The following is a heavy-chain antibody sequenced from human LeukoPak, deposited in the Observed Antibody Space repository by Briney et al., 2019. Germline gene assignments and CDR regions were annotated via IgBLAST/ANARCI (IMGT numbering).Heavy chain of an antibody. Sequence: SETLSLTCTVSGGSISSYYWSWIRQPPGKGLEWIGYIYYSGSTNYNPSLKSRVTISVDTSQNQFSLKLSSVTAADTAVYYCARSTPLADYYDSSGYYTPGYYFDYWGQGTLVTVSS. CDR1: GGSISSYY. V-gene: IGHV4-59*01. CDR3: ARSTPLADYYDSSGYYTPGYYFDY. D-gene: IGHD3-22*01. J-gene: IGHJ4*02. CDR2: IYYSGST.